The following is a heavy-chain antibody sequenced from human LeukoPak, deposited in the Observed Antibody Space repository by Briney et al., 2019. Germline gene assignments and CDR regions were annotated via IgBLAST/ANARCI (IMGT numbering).Heavy chain of an antibody. J-gene: IGHJ4*02. CDR2: IKQDGSEK. Sequence: GGSLRLSCAASGFTFSSYWMSWVRQAPGKGLEWVANIKQDGSEKYYVVSVKGRFTISRDNAKNSLYLQMNSLRAEDTAVYYCARGPRGGYSFFWGQGTLVTVSS. V-gene: IGHV3-7*01. D-gene: IGHD3-22*01. CDR3: ARGPRGGYSFF. CDR1: GFTFSSYW.